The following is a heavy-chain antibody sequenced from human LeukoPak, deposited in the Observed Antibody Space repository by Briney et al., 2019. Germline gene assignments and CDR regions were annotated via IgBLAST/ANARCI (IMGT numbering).Heavy chain of an antibody. Sequence: SETLSLTGAVYGGFFSGYYWSWIRQPPGKGLEWIGEINHSGSTNYNPSLKSRVTISVDTSKNQFSLKLSSVTAADTAVYYCAIGREVATYDYWGQGTLVTVSS. CDR2: INHSGST. CDR1: GGFFSGYY. CDR3: AIGREVATYDY. V-gene: IGHV4-34*01. D-gene: IGHD5-12*01. J-gene: IGHJ4*02.